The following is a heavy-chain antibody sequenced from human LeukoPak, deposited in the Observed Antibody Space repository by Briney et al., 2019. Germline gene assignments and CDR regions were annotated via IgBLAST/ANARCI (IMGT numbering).Heavy chain of an antibody. CDR1: GNTFSGYY. V-gene: IGHV1-18*04. CDR2: ITAHNDNT. CDR3: ARALLWFGEPSHIDY. D-gene: IGHD3-10*01. Sequence: ASVKVSCKASGNTFSGYYIHWVRQAPGQGLEWMGWITAHNDNTNYAQKLQGRVTMTTDTSTSTAYMELRSLRSDDTAVYYCARALLWFGEPSHIDYWGQGTLVTASS. J-gene: IGHJ4*02.